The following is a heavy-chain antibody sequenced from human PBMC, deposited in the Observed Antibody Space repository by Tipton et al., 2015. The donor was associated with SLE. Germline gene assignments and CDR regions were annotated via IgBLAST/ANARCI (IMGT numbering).Heavy chain of an antibody. CDR3: ARREWLRPRGAFDI. D-gene: IGHD5-12*01. Sequence: TLSLTCTVSGVSISSYYWSWIRQPPGKGLEWIGYIYTSGSTNYNPSLKSRVTISVDTSKNQFSLKLSSVTAADTAVYYCARREWLRPRGAFDIWGQGTMVTVSS. J-gene: IGHJ3*02. CDR1: GVSISSYY. V-gene: IGHV4-4*08. CDR2: IYTSGST.